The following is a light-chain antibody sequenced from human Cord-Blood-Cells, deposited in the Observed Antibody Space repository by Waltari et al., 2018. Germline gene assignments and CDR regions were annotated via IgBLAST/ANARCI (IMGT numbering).Light chain of an antibody. Sequence: DIVMTQSPDSLAVSLGERATINCKSSQSVLYSSNNKNYLAWYQQKPGQPPKLLIYWASTRESVFPDRFSGSGSGTDFTLTISSLQAEDVAVYYCQQYYSTLTFGGGTKVEIK. CDR1: QSVLYSSNNKNY. CDR3: QQYYSTLT. J-gene: IGKJ4*01. CDR2: WAS. V-gene: IGKV4-1*01.